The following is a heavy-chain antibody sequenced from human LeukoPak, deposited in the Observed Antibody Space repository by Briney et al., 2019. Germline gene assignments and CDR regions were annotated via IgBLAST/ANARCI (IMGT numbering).Heavy chain of an antibody. D-gene: IGHD6-19*01. Sequence: SETLSLTCAVYGGSFSGYYWSWIRQPPGKGLEWIGEINHSGSTNYNPSLKSRVTISVDTSKNQFSLKLSPVTAADTAVYYCARGSLYSSGTSWDAFDIWGQGTMVTVSS. J-gene: IGHJ3*02. CDR2: INHSGST. V-gene: IGHV4-34*01. CDR1: GGSFSGYY. CDR3: ARGSLYSSGTSWDAFDI.